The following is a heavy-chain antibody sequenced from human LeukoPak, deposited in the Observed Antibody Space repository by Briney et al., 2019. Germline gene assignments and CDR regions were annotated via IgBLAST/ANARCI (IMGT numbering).Heavy chain of an antibody. CDR2: ISSSSAFI. V-gene: IGHV3-21*01. CDR3: ARVFQGVEDAFDI. CDR1: GFTFSRYW. D-gene: IGHD3-3*01. Sequence: GGSLRLSCAASGFTFSRYWMHWVRQAPGKGLEWVSSISSSSAFISYADSMKGRFTISRDNAKNSLSLQMNSLTVEDTAIYYCARVFQGVEDAFDIWGQGTMVTVSS. J-gene: IGHJ3*02.